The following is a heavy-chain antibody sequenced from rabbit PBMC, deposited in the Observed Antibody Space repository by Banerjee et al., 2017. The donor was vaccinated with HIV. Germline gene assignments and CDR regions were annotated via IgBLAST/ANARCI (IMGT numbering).Heavy chain of an antibody. CDR1: GFSFSSNP. J-gene: IGHJ6*01. D-gene: IGHD6-1*01. V-gene: IGHV1S45*01. CDR3: ARRYASDAIYGYGGMDL. CDR2: IDTSSGAT. Sequence: QEQLEESAGDLVKPGASLTLTCTASGFSFSSNPMCWVRQAPGKGLELIAWIDTSSGATYYASWAKGRFTISRDNAQNTVSLQLNSLTAADTATYFCARRYASDAIYGYGGMDLWGPGTLVTVS.